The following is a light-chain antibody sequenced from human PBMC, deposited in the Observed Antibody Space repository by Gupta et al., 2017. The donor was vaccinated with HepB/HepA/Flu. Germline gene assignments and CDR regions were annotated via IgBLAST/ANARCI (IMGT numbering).Light chain of an antibody. Sequence: EIVMTQSPGTLSLSPGERAPLSCWASQNVYNNLAWYQQKPGQAPRLLIYGASTRATGIPARFSGSGSGTEFTLTITSLQSEDVAVYCCQQYKNLPATFGQGTKVEIK. V-gene: IGKV3-15*01. CDR3: QQYKNLPAT. CDR2: GAS. CDR1: QNVYNN. J-gene: IGKJ1*01.